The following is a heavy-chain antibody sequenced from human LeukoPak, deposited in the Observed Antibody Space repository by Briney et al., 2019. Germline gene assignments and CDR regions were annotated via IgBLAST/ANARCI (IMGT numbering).Heavy chain of an antibody. V-gene: IGHV4-4*07. D-gene: IGHD6-19*01. J-gene: IGHJ5*01. CDR1: GDFSDIDY. CDR2: IYTGGST. CDR3: AKDLGIITGWFGFDS. Sequence: PSETLSLTCSVSGDFSDIDYLSWIRQPAGKGLEWIGRIYTGGSTNYNPSLKTRVSMSLDKSKKEVSLNLTSVTAADTAVYYCAKDLGIITGWFGFDSWGPGTLVSVSS.